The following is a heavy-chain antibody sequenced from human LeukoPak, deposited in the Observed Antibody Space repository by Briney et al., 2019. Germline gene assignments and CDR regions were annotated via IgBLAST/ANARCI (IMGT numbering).Heavy chain of an antibody. V-gene: IGHV4-34*01. Sequence: SETLSLTCAVYVGSFSGYYWSWIRQPPGKGLEWIGEINHSGSTNYNPSLKSRVTISVDTSKNQFSLKLSSVTAADTAVYYCASDPFLDAFDIWGQGTMVTVSS. CDR3: ASDPFLDAFDI. CDR1: VGSFSGYY. J-gene: IGHJ3*02. CDR2: INHSGST. D-gene: IGHD2/OR15-2a*01.